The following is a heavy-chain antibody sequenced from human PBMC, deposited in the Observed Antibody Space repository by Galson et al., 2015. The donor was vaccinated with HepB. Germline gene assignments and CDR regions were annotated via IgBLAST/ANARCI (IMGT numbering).Heavy chain of an antibody. CDR3: ARAYYYDSSGPYYDAYDM. Sequence: SVKVSCKASGGTFSSYAISWVRQAPGQGLEWMGGIIPIFGTANYAQKFQGRVTITADESTSTAYMELRSLRSEDTAVYYCARAYYYDSSGPYYDAYDMWGQGTMVTVSS. D-gene: IGHD3-22*01. J-gene: IGHJ3*02. CDR2: IIPIFGTA. CDR1: GGTFSSYA. V-gene: IGHV1-69*13.